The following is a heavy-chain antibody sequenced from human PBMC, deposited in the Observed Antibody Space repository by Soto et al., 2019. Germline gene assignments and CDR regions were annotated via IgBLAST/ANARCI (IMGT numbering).Heavy chain of an antibody. CDR3: ARDQGANLYFDY. Sequence: QVQLVQSGAEVKKPGASVKVSCKASGYTFTNYGISWVRQAPGQGLEWMGWISAHNGNTKYAQKLQGRVTMTTDTPPSTAYMALRRLKSDDTAVYYCARDQGANLYFDYWGQGALVTGSS. CDR2: ISAHNGNT. CDR1: GYTFTNYG. D-gene: IGHD7-27*01. V-gene: IGHV1-18*01. J-gene: IGHJ4*02.